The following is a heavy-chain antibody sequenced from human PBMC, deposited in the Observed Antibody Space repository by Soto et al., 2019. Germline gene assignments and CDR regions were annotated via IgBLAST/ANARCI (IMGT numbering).Heavy chain of an antibody. J-gene: IGHJ6*02. V-gene: IGHV1-46*01. CDR1: GYTFISYY. CDR2: INPSGGST. Sequence: GASVKVSCKASGYTFISYYMHWVRQAPGQGLEWMGMINPSGGSTSYAQKFQGRITMTRDTSTSTVYMELSSLRSEDAAVYYCASGRSRQIWTNFYYRMNVWGQGTTATVSS. CDR3: ASGRSRQIWTNFYYRMNV. D-gene: IGHD5-18*01.